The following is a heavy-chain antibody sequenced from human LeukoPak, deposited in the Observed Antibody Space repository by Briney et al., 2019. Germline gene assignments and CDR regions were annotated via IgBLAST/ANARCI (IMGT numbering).Heavy chain of an antibody. D-gene: IGHD6-13*01. CDR2: VTSSGGTT. CDR1: GFTFSDYA. CDR3: ASASSHRIAAGGDY. V-gene: IGHV3-23*01. Sequence: PGGSLRLSCATSGFTFSDYAMAWVRQAPGEGLEWVSTVTSSGGTTYYADSVKGRFTISRDNSKNTLYLQMNSLRAEDTAVYYCASASSHRIAAGGDYWGQGTLVTVSS. J-gene: IGHJ4*02.